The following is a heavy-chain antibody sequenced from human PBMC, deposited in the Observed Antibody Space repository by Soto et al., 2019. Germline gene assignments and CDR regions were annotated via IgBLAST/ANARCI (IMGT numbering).Heavy chain of an antibody. CDR1: GGTFSSYA. CDR2: IIPIFGTA. J-gene: IGHJ6*02. CDR3: ARIEDTAMVTTVPYYCDGMDV. V-gene: IGHV1-69*12. D-gene: IGHD5-18*01. Sequence: QVQLVQSGAEVKKPGSSVKVSCKASGGTFSSYAISWVRQAPGQGLEWMGGIIPIFGTANYAQKFQGRVTITEDESTXIAXMXLSSLRSEDTAVYYCARIEDTAMVTTVPYYCDGMDVWGQGTTVTVSS.